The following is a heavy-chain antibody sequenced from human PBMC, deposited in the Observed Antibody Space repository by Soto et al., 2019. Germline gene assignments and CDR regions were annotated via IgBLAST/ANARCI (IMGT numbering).Heavy chain of an antibody. D-gene: IGHD4-17*01. V-gene: IGHV3-23*01. CDR2: ISGSGGST. CDR3: ATIFTTTVTPNRGY. J-gene: IGHJ4*02. Sequence: EVQLLESGGGLVQPGGSLRLSCAASGYTFSSYAMSWVRQAPGKGLEWVSAISGSGGSTYYADSVKGRFTISRDNSKNTLYLQMNSLRAEDTAVYYCATIFTTTVTPNRGYWGQGTLVTVSS. CDR1: GYTFSSYA.